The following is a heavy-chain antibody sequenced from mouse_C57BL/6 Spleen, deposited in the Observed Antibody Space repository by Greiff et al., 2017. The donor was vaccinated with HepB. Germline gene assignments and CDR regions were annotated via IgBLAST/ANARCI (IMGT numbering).Heavy chain of an antibody. Sequence: VHLVESGAELVKPGASVKISCKASGYAFSSYWMNWVKQRPGKGLEWIGQIYPGDGDTNYNGKFKGKATLTADKSSSTAYMQLSSLTSEDSAVYFCAREGSGYVGAMDYWGQGTSVTVSS. CDR1: GYAFSSYW. CDR3: AREGSGYVGAMDY. V-gene: IGHV1-80*01. D-gene: IGHD3-2*02. CDR2: IYPGDGDT. J-gene: IGHJ4*01.